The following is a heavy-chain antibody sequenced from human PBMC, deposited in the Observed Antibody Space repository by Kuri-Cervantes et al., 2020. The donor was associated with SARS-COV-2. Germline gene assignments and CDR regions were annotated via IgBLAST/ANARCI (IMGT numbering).Heavy chain of an antibody. V-gene: IGHV3-23*01. Sequence: ETLSLTCTVSGGSISSYYWSWIRQPPGKGLEWVSAISGSGGSTYYADSVKGRLTISRDNSKNTLYLQMNSLRAEDTAVYYCATGWSLAIWGQGTLVTVSS. CDR3: ATGWSLAI. CDR2: ISGSGGST. J-gene: IGHJ4*02. D-gene: IGHD2-8*01. CDR1: GGSISSYY.